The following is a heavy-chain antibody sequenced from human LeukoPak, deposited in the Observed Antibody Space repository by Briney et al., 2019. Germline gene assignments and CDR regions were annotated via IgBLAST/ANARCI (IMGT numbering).Heavy chain of an antibody. V-gene: IGHV3-48*01. D-gene: IGHD1-7*01. CDR1: GFTFSSYS. CDR3: ARDETTDDTGMDV. CDR2: ISSSGSTI. Sequence: QPGGSLRLSCAASGFTFSSYSMNWVRQAPGKGLEWVSYISSSGSTIYYADSVKGRFTISRDNAKNSLYLQMNSLRAEDTAVYYCARDETTDDTGMDVWGQGTTVTVSS. J-gene: IGHJ6*02.